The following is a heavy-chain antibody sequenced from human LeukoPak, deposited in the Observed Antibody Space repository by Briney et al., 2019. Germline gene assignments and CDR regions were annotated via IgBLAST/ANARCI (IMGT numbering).Heavy chain of an antibody. CDR3: ARAPRDSSSSNYMRRFDY. CDR1: VYSISSDNC. V-gene: IGHV4-38-2*01. J-gene: IGHJ4*02. D-gene: IGHD3-22*01. Sequence: SETLSLTCAVSVYSISSDNCWVWIRWPPRHGLEWTGGIYHSGSTYYNPSLKSRVTMSVDTSKNQFSLKLSSVTAADTAVYYCARAPRDSSSSNYMRRFDYWGQGTLVTVSS. CDR2: IYHSGST.